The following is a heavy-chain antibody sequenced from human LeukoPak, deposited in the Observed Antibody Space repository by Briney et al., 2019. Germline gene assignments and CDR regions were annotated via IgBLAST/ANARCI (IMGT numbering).Heavy chain of an antibody. Sequence: GGSLRLSCAASGFTFSSYSMNWVRQAPGKGLEWVSAISGSGGSTYYADSVKGRFTISRDNSKNTLYLQMNSLRAEDTAAYYCAKENIGYPSDYWGQGTLVTVSS. J-gene: IGHJ4*02. V-gene: IGHV3-23*01. CDR2: ISGSGGST. CDR3: AKENIGYPSDY. D-gene: IGHD3-16*02. CDR1: GFTFSSYS.